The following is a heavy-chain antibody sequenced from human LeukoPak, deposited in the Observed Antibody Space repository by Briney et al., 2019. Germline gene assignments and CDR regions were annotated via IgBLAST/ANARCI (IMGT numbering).Heavy chain of an antibody. CDR3: GGTRANYYYYYMDV. V-gene: IGHV4-39*01. D-gene: IGHD3-16*01. J-gene: IGHJ6*03. CDR1: GGSISSSSYY. CDR2: IYYSGST. Sequence: SETLSLTCTVSGGSISSSSYYWGWIRQPPGKGLEWIGSIYYSGSTYYNPSLKSRVTISVDTSKNQFSLKLSSVTAADTAVYYCGGTRANYYYYYMDVWGKGTTVTVSS.